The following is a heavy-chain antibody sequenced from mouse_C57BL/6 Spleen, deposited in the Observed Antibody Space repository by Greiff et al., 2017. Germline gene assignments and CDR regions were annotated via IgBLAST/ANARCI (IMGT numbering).Heavy chain of an antibody. CDR1: GFNIKDDY. Sequence: VQLQQSGAELVRPGASVTLSCTASGFNIKDDYMHWVKQRPEQGLEWIGWIDPENGDTEYASKFQGKATITADTSSNTAYLQLSSLTSEDTAVYYCTTYGSRFAYWGQGTLVTVSA. CDR2: IDPENGDT. D-gene: IGHD1-1*01. J-gene: IGHJ3*01. V-gene: IGHV14-4*01. CDR3: TTYGSRFAY.